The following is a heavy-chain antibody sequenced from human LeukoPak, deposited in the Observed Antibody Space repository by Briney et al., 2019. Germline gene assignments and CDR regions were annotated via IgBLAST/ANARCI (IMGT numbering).Heavy chain of an antibody. J-gene: IGHJ3*02. CDR3: ARGDRGAFDI. CDR2: VHTTGST. D-gene: IGHD6-25*01. CDR1: GASISSYY. V-gene: IGHV4-4*07. Sequence: PSETLSLTCTVSGASISSYYWSWIRQPAGKELEWIGRVHTTGSTNYNPSLNSRVSMSVDTSKNHFSLKLSSVTAADTAVYYCARGDRGAFDIWGRGTVVTVSS.